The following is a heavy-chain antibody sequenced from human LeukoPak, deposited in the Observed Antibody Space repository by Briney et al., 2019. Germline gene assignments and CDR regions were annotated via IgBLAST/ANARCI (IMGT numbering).Heavy chain of an antibody. CDR3: ARGDTAMVTHFDY. V-gene: IGHV4-30-2*01. D-gene: IGHD5-18*01. CDR1: GGSISSGGYS. CDR2: IYHSGST. J-gene: IGHJ4*02. Sequence: PSQTLSLTCAVSGGSISSGGYSWSWIRQPPGKGLEWIGYIYHSGSTYYNPSLKSRVTISVDRSKNQFSLKLSSVTAADTAVYYCARGDTAMVTHFDYWGQGTLVTVSS.